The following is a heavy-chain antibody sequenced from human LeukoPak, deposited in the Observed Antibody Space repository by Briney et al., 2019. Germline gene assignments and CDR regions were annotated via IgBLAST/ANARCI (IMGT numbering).Heavy chain of an antibody. CDR2: ISGGGGST. D-gene: IGHD1-26*01. CDR1: GFTFTSYS. V-gene: IGHV3-23*01. Sequence: GGSLRLSCAASGFTFTSYSMNWVRQAPGKGLEWVSTISGGGGSTYYADSVKGRFTISRDNSKNTLYLQVNSLRAEDTAVYYCAKGGKWDVTPFDYWGQGTLVTVSS. J-gene: IGHJ4*02. CDR3: AKGGKWDVTPFDY.